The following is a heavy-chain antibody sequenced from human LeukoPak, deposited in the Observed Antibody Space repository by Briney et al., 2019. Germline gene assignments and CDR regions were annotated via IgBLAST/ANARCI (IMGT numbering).Heavy chain of an antibody. J-gene: IGHJ5*02. Sequence: GASVKASCKASGDSFGTYGITWVRQALGQGLEWMGGFNPIFGSAQYAQKFQGRVTITMDVSARTVYMELSSLRSEDTTIYYCARDFGSGVFDPWGRGTLVTVSS. CDR3: ARDFGSGVFDP. CDR2: FNPIFGSA. V-gene: IGHV1-69*05. D-gene: IGHD3-10*01. CDR1: GDSFGTYG.